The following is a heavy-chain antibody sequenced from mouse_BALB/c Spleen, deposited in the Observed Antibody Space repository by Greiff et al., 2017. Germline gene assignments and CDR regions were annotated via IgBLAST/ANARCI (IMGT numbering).Heavy chain of an antibody. J-gene: IGHJ3*01. CDR2: IYPGGGYT. Sequence: QVHVKQSGAELVRPGTSVKISCKASGYTFTNYWLGWVKQRPGHGLEWIGDIYPGGGYTNYNEKFKGKATLTADTSSSTAYMQLSSLTSEDSAVYFCARSTMITTGFAYWGQGTLVTVSA. D-gene: IGHD2-4*01. CDR1: GYTFTNYW. CDR3: ARSTMITTGFAY. V-gene: IGHV1-63*02.